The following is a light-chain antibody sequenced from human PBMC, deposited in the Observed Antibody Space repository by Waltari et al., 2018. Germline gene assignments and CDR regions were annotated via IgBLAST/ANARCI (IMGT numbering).Light chain of an antibody. CDR1: QSISEY. J-gene: IGKJ2*01. CDR3: QQSYSSPRT. CDR2: VAS. V-gene: IGKV1-39*01. Sequence: PSSLSASVGDRVTITCRASQSISEYVNWYQQRPGKAPKILIYVASILQSGVPLRFSGSGSGTNFTLSISSLQPEDFATYYCQQSYSSPRTFGQGTNLKIK.